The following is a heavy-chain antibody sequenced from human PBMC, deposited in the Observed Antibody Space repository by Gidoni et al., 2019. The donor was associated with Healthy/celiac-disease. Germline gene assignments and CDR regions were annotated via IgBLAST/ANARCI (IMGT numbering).Heavy chain of an antibody. CDR1: GGSISSYY. D-gene: IGHD6-19*01. Sequence: QVQLQESGPGLVKPSETLSLTCTVSGGSISSYYWSWIRQPPGKGLEWIGYIYYSGSTNYNPSLKSRVTISVDTSKNQFSLKLSSVTAADTAVYYCAILSYSSGWYWGQGTLVTVSS. CDR2: IYYSGST. V-gene: IGHV4-59*01. J-gene: IGHJ4*02. CDR3: AILSYSSGWY.